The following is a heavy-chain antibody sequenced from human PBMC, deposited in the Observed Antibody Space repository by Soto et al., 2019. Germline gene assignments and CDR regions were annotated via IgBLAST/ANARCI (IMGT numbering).Heavy chain of an antibody. D-gene: IGHD3-9*01. CDR1: GDSINSDKYY. V-gene: IGHV4-39*01. CDR3: ARLEGLATISYYFDF. J-gene: IGHJ4*02. CDR2: IYYRGNT. Sequence: SETLSLTCSVSGDSINSDKYYWGWIRQPPGKGLEWIGSIYYRGNTYYNPTLQTRVTISLDKSKSQFSLKLNSVTAADLALYFCARLEGLATISYYFDFWGQGALVTVSS.